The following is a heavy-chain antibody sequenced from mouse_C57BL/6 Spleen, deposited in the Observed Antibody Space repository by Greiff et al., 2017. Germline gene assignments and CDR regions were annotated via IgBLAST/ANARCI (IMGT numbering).Heavy chain of an antibody. V-gene: IGHV1-55*01. D-gene: IGHD2-4*01. CDR1: GYTFTSYW. J-gene: IGHJ3*01. CDR3: ARSGAYEYDPWFAY. CDR2: IYPGSGST. Sequence: QVQLQQPGAELVKPGASVKMSCKASGYTFTSYWITGVKQRPGQGLEWIGDIYPGSGSTNYNEKLKSKATLTVDTSSSTAYRQLSSLTSEDSAVYYCARSGAYEYDPWFAYWGQGTLVTVSA.